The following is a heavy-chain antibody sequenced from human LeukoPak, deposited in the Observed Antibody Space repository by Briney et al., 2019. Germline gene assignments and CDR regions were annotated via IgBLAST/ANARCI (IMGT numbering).Heavy chain of an antibody. Sequence: GGSLRLSCAASGFTFSDYYMSWIRQAPGKGLEWVSYISSSSSTIYYAASVKGRFTISRANAKNSLYLQMNSLRAEDTAVYYCARDSAGYGEYVDYYYYMDVWGKGTTVTVSS. CDR1: GFTFSDYY. CDR2: ISSSSSTI. CDR3: ARDSAGYGEYVDYYYYMDV. J-gene: IGHJ6*03. V-gene: IGHV3-11*04. D-gene: IGHD4-17*01.